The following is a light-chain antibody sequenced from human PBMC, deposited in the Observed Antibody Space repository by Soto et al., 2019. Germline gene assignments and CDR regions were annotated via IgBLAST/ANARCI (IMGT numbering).Light chain of an antibody. CDR2: GAS. CDR1: QSVSNNY. V-gene: IGKV3-20*01. Sequence: DSVWTQSPGTLSLSPVERATLSCRASQSVSNNYLAWYQQKPGQALRLLIYGASNRATGIPDRFSGSGSGTDFTLTISRLEPEDFAVYYCQQYGSSGTFGQGTKVDIK. J-gene: IGKJ1*01. CDR3: QQYGSSGT.